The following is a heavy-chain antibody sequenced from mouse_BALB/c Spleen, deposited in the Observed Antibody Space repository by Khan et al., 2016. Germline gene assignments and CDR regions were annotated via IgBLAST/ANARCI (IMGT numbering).Heavy chain of an antibody. J-gene: IGHJ4*01. CDR3: TRNYGGIYNDAMDY. D-gene: IGHD1-1*01. V-gene: IGHV1-69*02. CDR2: IYPSNNYT. CDR1: GYTFNSYW. Sequence: QVQLQQPGAELVRPGASVKLSCKASGYTFNSYWINWVKQRPGQGLEWIGNIYPSNNYTNYNQKFKDKATLTVDKSSSTAYMQLSSPTSDDSAVYYCTRNYGGIYNDAMDYWGQGTSVTVSS.